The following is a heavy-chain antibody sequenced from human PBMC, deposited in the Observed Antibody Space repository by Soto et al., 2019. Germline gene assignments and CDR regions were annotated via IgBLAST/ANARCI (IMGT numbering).Heavy chain of an antibody. V-gene: IGHV4-39*01. D-gene: IGHD6-6*01. J-gene: IGHJ4*02. CDR3: ARHLGISSSSNFDY. CDR2: IYYSGST. CDR1: GGSISSSSYY. Sequence: TLSLTCTVSGGSISSSSYYWGWIRQPPGKGLEWIGSIYYSGSTYYNPSLKSRVTISVDTSKNQFSLKLSSVTAADTAVYYCARHLGISSSSNFDYWGQGTLVTVSS.